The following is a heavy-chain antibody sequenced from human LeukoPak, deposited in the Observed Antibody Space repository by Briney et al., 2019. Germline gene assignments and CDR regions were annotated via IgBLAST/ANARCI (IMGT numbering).Heavy chain of an antibody. Sequence: GGSLRLSYAASGFTFSSYWMSWVRQAPGKGLEWVANIKQDGSEKTYVDSVKGRFTISRDNAKNSLYMQMNSLRGEDTAVYYCAVNSNSGTYPTWGQGTLVTVSS. CDR3: AVNSNSGTYPT. J-gene: IGHJ5*02. CDR1: GFTFSSYW. V-gene: IGHV3-7*01. CDR2: IKQDGSEK. D-gene: IGHD3-10*01.